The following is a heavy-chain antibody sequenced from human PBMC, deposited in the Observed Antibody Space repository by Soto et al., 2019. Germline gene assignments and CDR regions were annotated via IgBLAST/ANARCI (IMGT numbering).Heavy chain of an antibody. D-gene: IGHD3-3*01. CDR1: GYTFTSYG. Sequence: ASVKVSCKASGYTFTSYGISWVRQAPGQGLEWMGWISAYNGNTNYAQKLQGRVTMTTDTSTSTAYMELRSLRSDDTAVYYCAREAIFGVVIPNNWFDPWGQGTLVTVSS. J-gene: IGHJ5*02. CDR3: AREAIFGVVIPNNWFDP. CDR2: ISAYNGNT. V-gene: IGHV1-18*04.